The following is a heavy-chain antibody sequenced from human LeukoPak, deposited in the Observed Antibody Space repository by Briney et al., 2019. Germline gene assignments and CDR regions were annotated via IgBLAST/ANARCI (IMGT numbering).Heavy chain of an antibody. J-gene: IGHJ4*02. CDR1: GFTFSSYA. Sequence: QSGGSLRLSCAASGFTFSSYAMHWVRQAPGKGLEWVAVISYDGSNKYYADSVKGRFTISRDNSKNTLYLQMNSLRAEDTAVYYCARAGRGVPAAPGDWGQGTLVTVSS. D-gene: IGHD2-2*01. V-gene: IGHV3-30-3*01. CDR2: ISYDGSNK. CDR3: ARAGRGVPAAPGD.